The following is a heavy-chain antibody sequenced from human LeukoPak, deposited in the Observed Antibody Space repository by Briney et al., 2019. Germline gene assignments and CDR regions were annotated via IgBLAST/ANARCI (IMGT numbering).Heavy chain of an antibody. CDR1: GYTFTGYY. D-gene: IGHD6-13*01. V-gene: IGHV1-2*02. CDR3: ARGEGSSIDY. J-gene: IGHJ4*02. Sequence: GASVKVSCKASGYTFTGYYIYWVRQAPGQGLEWMGWINPNSGVTNYAQKFQGRVTMTRDTSISTAYMELSRLRSDDTAVYYCARGEGSSIDYWGQGTLVTVSS. CDR2: INPNSGVT.